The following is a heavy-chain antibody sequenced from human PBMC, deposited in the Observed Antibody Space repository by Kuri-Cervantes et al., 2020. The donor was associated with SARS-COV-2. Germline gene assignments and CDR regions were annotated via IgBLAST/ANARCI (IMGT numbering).Heavy chain of an antibody. D-gene: IGHD1-26*01. CDR3: ARDNILFSGSGFDY. CDR2: INHSGST. V-gene: IGHV4-34*01. CDR1: GGSFSGYY. Sequence: GSLRLSCAVYGGSFSGYYWSWIRQPPGKGLGWIGEINHSGSTSYNPSLKSRVTISVDTSKNQFSLKLSSVTAADTAVYYCARDNILFSGSGFDYWGQGTLVTVSS. J-gene: IGHJ4*02.